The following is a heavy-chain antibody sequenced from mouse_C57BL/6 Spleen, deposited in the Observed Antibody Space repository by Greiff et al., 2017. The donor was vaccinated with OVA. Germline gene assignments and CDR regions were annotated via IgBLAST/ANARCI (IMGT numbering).Heavy chain of an antibody. J-gene: IGHJ2*01. Sequence: QVQLKQPGAELVKPGASVKVSCKASGYTFTSYWMHWVKQRPGQGLEWIGRIHPSDSDTNYNQKFKGKATLTVDKSSSTAYMQLSSLTSEDSAVYYCAILYRMVLFDYWGQGTTLTVSS. CDR2: IHPSDSDT. D-gene: IGHD2-3*01. V-gene: IGHV1-74*01. CDR3: AILYRMVLFDY. CDR1: GYTFTSYW.